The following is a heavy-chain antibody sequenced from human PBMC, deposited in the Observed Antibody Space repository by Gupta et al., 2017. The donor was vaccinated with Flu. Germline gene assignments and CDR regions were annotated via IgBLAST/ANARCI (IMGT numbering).Heavy chain of an antibody. CDR3: ARDPDYSSSFLNGHYFDY. D-gene: IGHD6-13*01. V-gene: IGHV3-48*03. Sequence: EVQLVESGGGLVQPGGSLRLSCAASGFTFRSYEMNWVRQAPGKGLEWVSYISSSGSTIYYADSVKGRFTISRDNAKNSLYLQMNSLRAEDTAVYYCARDPDYSSSFLNGHYFDYWGQGTLVTVSS. CDR1: GFTFRSYE. CDR2: ISSSGSTI. J-gene: IGHJ4*02.